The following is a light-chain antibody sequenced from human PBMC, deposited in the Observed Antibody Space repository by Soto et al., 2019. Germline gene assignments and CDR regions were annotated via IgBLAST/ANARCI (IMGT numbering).Light chain of an antibody. CDR2: DND. CDR3: GAWDSSPSAQYV. J-gene: IGLJ1*01. V-gene: IGLV1-51*01. Sequence: QSVLTQPPSVSAAAGQKVIISCSGSSSDVGNNYVSWYQQIPGTVPKLLIYDNDKRPSGIPDRFSASTSATSATLVITGLQTGDEADYYCGAWDSSPSAQYVFGTGTQLTVL. CDR1: SSDVGNNY.